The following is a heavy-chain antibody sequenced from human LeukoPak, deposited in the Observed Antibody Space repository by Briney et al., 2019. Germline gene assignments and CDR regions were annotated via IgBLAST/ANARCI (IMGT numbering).Heavy chain of an antibody. Sequence: GGSLRLSCAASGFTFTTYAMNWVRQAPGKGLEWVSVISGSGSSTYYADSVKGRFTISRDNSKNTLFLQMNSLRAEDTAVYYCAKGTYHDFWGHYFDYWGQGTLVTVSS. CDR2: ISGSGSST. J-gene: IGHJ4*02. CDR3: AKGTYHDFWGHYFDY. CDR1: GFTFTTYA. V-gene: IGHV3-23*01. D-gene: IGHD3-3*01.